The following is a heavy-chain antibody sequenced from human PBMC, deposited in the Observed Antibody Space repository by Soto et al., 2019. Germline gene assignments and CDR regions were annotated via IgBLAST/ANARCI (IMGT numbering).Heavy chain of an antibody. CDR3: ARGSRGVVIEPPDY. V-gene: IGHV3-74*01. CDR1: GFTFSSYW. Sequence: GGSLRLSCAASGFTFSSYWMHWVRQAPGKGLVWVSRINSDGSSTSYADSVKGRFTISRDNAKNTLYLQMNSLRAEDTAVYYCARGSRGVVIEPPDYWGQGTLVTVSS. D-gene: IGHD2-21*01. J-gene: IGHJ4*02. CDR2: INSDGSST.